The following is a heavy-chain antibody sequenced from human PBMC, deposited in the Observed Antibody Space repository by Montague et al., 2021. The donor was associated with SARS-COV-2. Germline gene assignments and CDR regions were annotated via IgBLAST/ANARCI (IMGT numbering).Heavy chain of an antibody. CDR1: GGSITSYY. CDR3: ARGNYDLLSYYYDLDF. CDR2: MYYSENT. V-gene: IGHV4-59*01. J-gene: IGHJ6*02. D-gene: IGHD3/OR15-3a*01. Sequence: SETLSLTCNVSGGSITSYYWSWIRQPPGKGLQWIGSMYYSENTTYNPSLKSRVTMSVDTSKNQFSLKLSSVTAADTAVYFCARGNYDLLSYYYDLDFWGQGTTVTVSS.